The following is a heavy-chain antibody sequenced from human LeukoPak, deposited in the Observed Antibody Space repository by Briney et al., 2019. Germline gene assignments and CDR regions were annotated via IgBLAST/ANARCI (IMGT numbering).Heavy chain of an antibody. Sequence: SETLSLTCTVSGGSISSSSYSWGWIRQPPGQGLEWIGSIYYSGSTYYNPSLKSRVTISVDTSKNQFSLKLSSVTAADTAVYYCARVRRGYDYWPNWFDPWGQGTLVTVSS. CDR1: GGSISSSSYS. V-gene: IGHV4-39*07. CDR2: IYYSGST. CDR3: ARVRRGYDYWPNWFDP. J-gene: IGHJ5*02. D-gene: IGHD3/OR15-3a*01.